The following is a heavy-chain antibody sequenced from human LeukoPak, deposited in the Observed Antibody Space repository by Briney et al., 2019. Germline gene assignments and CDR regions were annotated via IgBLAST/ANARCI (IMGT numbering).Heavy chain of an antibody. D-gene: IGHD2-2*01. CDR2: INHSGST. Sequence: PSETLSLTCAVYGGSFSGYYWSWIRQPPGKGLEWIGEINHSGSTNYNPSLKSRVTISVDTSKNQFSLKLSSVTAADTAVYYCARVLARGYCSSTSCYGITFRGYYYYYMDVWGKGTTVTVSS. CDR3: ARVLARGYCSSTSCYGITFRGYYYYYMDV. V-gene: IGHV4-34*01. J-gene: IGHJ6*03. CDR1: GGSFSGYY.